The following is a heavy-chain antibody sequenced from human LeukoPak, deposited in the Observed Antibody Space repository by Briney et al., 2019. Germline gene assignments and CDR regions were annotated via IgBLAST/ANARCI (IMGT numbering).Heavy chain of an antibody. CDR2: ISGSGGST. V-gene: IGHV3-23*01. Sequence: GGSLRLSCAASGFTFSSYAMSWVRQAPGKGLEWVSAISGSGGSTYYADSVKGRFTISRDTSKDTLYLQMNSLRAEDTAVYDCAKGRYSGSYYNWFDPWGQGTLVTVSS. D-gene: IGHD1-26*01. CDR1: GFTFSSYA. CDR3: AKGRYSGSYYNWFDP. J-gene: IGHJ5*02.